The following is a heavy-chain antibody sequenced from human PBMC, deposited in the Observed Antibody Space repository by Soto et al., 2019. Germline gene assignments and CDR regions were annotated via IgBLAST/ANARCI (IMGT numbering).Heavy chain of an antibody. V-gene: IGHV1-18*04. J-gene: IGHJ4*02. D-gene: IGHD6-19*01. CDR2: INVYNGNT. CDR1: GYTFTSNS. CDR3: ARHYTSEWHFVLDY. Sequence: ASVKVSCKASGYTFTSNSIGWVRQAPGQGLEWMGWINVYNGNTKYAQQLQGRVTLTTDTSTSTAYMDLRSLRSDDTAVYYCARHYTSEWHFVLDYWGQGTRVTVSS.